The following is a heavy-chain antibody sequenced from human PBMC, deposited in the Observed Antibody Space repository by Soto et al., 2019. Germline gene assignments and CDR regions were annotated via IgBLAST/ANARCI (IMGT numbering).Heavy chain of an antibody. CDR3: AKGKITTTTYCTFDP. CDR2: FSGSGGST. CDR1: GFTFSNYA. Sequence: PGGSLRLSCAASGFTFSNYAMSWVRQAPGKGLEWVSAFSGSGGSTYYADSVKGRFTISRDNSKNTLYLQMNSLRADDTAVYYCAKGKITTTTYCTFDPWGQGTLVTVSS. J-gene: IGHJ5*02. D-gene: IGHD1-26*01. V-gene: IGHV3-23*01.